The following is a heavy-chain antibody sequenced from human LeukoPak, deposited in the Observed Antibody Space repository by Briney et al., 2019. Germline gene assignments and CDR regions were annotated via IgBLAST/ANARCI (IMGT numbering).Heavy chain of an antibody. J-gene: IGHJ6*03. CDR3: ARNGRVGATNYYYYYMDV. D-gene: IGHD1-26*01. CDR1: GGSISSYF. V-gene: IGHV4-59*01. Sequence: SETLSLTCTVSGGSISSYFWSWIRQPPGKGLEWIGYIYYSGSTNYNPSLKSRVTISVDTSKNQFSLKLSSVTAADMAVYYCARNGRVGATNYYYYYMDVWGKGTTVTVSS. CDR2: IYYSGST.